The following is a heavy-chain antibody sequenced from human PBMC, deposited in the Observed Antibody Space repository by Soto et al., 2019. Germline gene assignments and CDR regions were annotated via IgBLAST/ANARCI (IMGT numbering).Heavy chain of an antibody. CDR2: INHSGST. D-gene: IGHD6-19*01. J-gene: IGHJ4*02. V-gene: IGHV4-34*01. Sequence: SETLSLTCAVYGGSFSGYCWSWIRQPPGKGLEWIGEINHSGSTNYNPSLKSRVTISVDTSKNQFSLKLSSVTAADTAVYYCARGLYSSGWDYMFWGQGTLVTVSS. CDR1: GGSFSGYC. CDR3: ARGLYSSGWDYMF.